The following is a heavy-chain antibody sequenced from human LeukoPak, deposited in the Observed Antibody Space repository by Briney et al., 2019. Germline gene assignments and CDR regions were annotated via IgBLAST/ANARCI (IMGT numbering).Heavy chain of an antibody. CDR2: IKQDGSAK. J-gene: IGHJ2*01. CDR3: ARQKPYYSGTYYNGQPDWYYDL. D-gene: IGHD3-10*01. V-gene: IGHV3-7*01. CDR1: GFTFSSYS. Sequence: GGSLRLSCAASGFTFSSYSMNWVRQAPGKGLEWVANIKQDGSAKYYVDSVKGRFTISRDNVKNSLCLQMNSLGAEDTAVYYCARQKPYYSGTYYNGQPDWYYDLWGRGTLVTVSS.